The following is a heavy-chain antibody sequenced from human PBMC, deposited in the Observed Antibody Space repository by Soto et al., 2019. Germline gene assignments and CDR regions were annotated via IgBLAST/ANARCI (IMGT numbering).Heavy chain of an antibody. V-gene: IGHV1-18*04. D-gene: IGHD1-26*01. CDR1: GYTFTGYY. J-gene: IGHJ4*02. CDR3: ARGIVGATTYDY. CDR2: ISAHNGNT. Sequence: ASVKVSCKASGYTFTGYYMHWVRQAPGQGLEWMGWISAHNGNTNYAQKLQGRVTMTTDTSTSTAYMELRSLRSADTAVYYCARGIVGATTYDYWGQGTLVTVSS.